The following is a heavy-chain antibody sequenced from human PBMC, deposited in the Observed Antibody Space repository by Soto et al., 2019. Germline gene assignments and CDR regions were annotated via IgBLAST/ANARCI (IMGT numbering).Heavy chain of an antibody. CDR1: GFTFSSYA. J-gene: IGHJ6*02. Sequence: GGSLRLSCAASGFTFSSYAMSWVRQAPGKGLEWVSAISGSGGSTYYADSVKGRFTISRDNSKNTLYLQMNSLRAEDTAVYYCAKGYQRVRGSPMDVWGQGSTVTVSS. CDR3: AKGYQRVRGSPMDV. CDR2: ISGSGGST. V-gene: IGHV3-23*01. D-gene: IGHD3-10*01.